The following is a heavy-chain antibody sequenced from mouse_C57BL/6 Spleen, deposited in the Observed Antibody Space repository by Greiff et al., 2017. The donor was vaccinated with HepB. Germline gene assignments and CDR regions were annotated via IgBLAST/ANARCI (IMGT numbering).Heavy chain of an antibody. V-gene: IGHV1-84*01. D-gene: IGHD2-3*01. CDR1: GFTFTDYY. CDR3: TRWLYDSSYYFDY. CDR2: IYIGSGYT. J-gene: IGHJ2*01. Sequence: QVQLLQSGPELVKPGASLKISCKASGFTFTDYYISWVQQTPGKGLEWIGWIYIGSGYTKYTDKLKGKVTFTVDTATNTVYLQLSSLTSEDSAVYFCTRWLYDSSYYFDYWGQGTTLTVSS.